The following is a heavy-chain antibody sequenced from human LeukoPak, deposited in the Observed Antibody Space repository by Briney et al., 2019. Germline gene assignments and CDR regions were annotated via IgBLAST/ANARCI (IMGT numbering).Heavy chain of an antibody. D-gene: IGHD3-22*01. CDR3: ARDVWAYYYDSSGSLGY. J-gene: IGHJ4*02. CDR1: GFTFSSYS. V-gene: IGHV3-21*01. CDR2: ISSSSSYI. Sequence: PGGSLRLSCAASGFTFSSYSMNWVRQAPGKGLEWVSSISSSSSYIYYADSVKGRFTISRDNAKNSLYLQMNSLRAEDTAVYYCARDVWAYYYDSSGSLGYWGRGTLVTVSS.